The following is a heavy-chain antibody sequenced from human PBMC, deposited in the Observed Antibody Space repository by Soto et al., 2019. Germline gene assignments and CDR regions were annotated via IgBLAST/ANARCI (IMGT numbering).Heavy chain of an antibody. V-gene: IGHV3-23*01. CDR1: GFSFSSYA. J-gene: IGHJ4*02. Sequence: PGESVSLSCEVSGFSFSSYAMSWVSQAPGGGLEWGSASSDSGGSTYYADSVKGRFTISRDTSKNILYLQMDSLSAEDTAVYYCTKDLVATLTALGHWGQGTLVTVSS. CDR2: SSDSGGST. CDR3: TKDLVATLTALGH. D-gene: IGHD5-12*01.